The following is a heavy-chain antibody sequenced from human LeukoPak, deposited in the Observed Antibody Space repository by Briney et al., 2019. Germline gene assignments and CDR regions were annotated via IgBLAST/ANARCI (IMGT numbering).Heavy chain of an antibody. CDR1: GFTFNNYW. V-gene: IGHV3-7*01. Sequence: GGSLRLSCAASGFTFNNYWMSWVRQAPGKGLEWVANINHDGSERYYLDSVKGRFTISRDNTKNSLYLQMNSLRAEDTALYYCAREGVFLFFGGARYWGQGTLVTVSS. CDR2: INHDGSER. J-gene: IGHJ4*02. CDR3: AREGVFLFFGGARY. D-gene: IGHD3-10*01.